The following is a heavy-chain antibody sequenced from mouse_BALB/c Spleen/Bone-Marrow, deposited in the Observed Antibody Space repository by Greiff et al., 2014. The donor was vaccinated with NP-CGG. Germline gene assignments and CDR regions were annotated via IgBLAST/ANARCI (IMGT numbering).Heavy chain of an antibody. CDR3: ARSYRFWYSDV. Sequence: QVQLQQSGSVLVRPGASVKLSCKASGYTFTSSWMHWAKQRPGQGLEWIGDIHPNSGNTNYNEKFRGKATLTVDTSSNTAYVDLSSLTSGNSSVYYCARSYRFWYSDVWGAGTTVTVSS. V-gene: IGHV1S130*01. CDR1: GYTFTSSW. D-gene: IGHD2-14*01. CDR2: IHPNSGNT. J-gene: IGHJ1*01.